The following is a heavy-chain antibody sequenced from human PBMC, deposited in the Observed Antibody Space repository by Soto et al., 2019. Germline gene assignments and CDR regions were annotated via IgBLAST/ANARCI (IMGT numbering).Heavy chain of an antibody. Sequence: QLQLQESGPGLVKPSETLSLTCTVSGGSISSSSYYWGWIRQPPGKGLEWIGSIYYSGSTYYNPSLKSRVTISVDTSKNQFSLKLSSVTAADTAVYYCARHRIVVVILNYFDYWGQGTLVTVSS. CDR2: IYYSGST. D-gene: IGHD3-22*01. CDR1: GGSISSSSYY. V-gene: IGHV4-39*01. CDR3: ARHRIVVVILNYFDY. J-gene: IGHJ4*02.